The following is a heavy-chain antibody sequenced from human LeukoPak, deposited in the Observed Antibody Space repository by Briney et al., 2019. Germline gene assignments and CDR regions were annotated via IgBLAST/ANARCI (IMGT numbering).Heavy chain of an antibody. J-gene: IGHJ6*03. D-gene: IGHD3-22*01. V-gene: IGHV4-59*12. Sequence: SETLSLTCTVSGGSISSYYWSWIRQPPGKGLEWIGYIYYSGSTNYNPSLKSRVTISVDTSKNQFSLKLSSVTAADTAVYYCARGVITRYYYYYMDVWGKGTTVTISS. CDR1: GGSISSYY. CDR2: IYYSGST. CDR3: ARGVITRYYYYYMDV.